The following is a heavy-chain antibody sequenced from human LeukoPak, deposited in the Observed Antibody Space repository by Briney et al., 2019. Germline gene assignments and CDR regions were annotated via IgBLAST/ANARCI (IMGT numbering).Heavy chain of an antibody. CDR3: ARRRYYDGSGYLE. V-gene: IGHV4-38-2*01. CDR1: GYSISSGYY. D-gene: IGHD3-22*01. CDR2: VYHSGST. J-gene: IGHJ1*01. Sequence: SETLSLTCAVSGYSISSGYYWGWIRQPPGKGLEWIGSVYHSGSTYYSPSLKSRVTMSVDTSKNQFSLKLSSVTAADTALYYCARRRYYDGSGYLEWGQGTLLSVSS.